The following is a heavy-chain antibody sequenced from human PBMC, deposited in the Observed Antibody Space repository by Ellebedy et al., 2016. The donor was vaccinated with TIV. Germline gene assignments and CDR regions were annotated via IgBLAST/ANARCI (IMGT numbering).Heavy chain of an antibody. CDR2: INAGNGNT. CDR1: GYTFTSYA. Sequence: ASVKVSCXASGYTFTSYAMHWVRQAPGQRLEWMGWINAGNGNTKYSQKFQGRVTITRDTSASTAYMELSSLRSEDTAVYYCARGGGPTYGMDIWGQGTTVTVSS. D-gene: IGHD5-12*01. J-gene: IGHJ6*02. CDR3: ARGGGPTYGMDI. V-gene: IGHV1-3*01.